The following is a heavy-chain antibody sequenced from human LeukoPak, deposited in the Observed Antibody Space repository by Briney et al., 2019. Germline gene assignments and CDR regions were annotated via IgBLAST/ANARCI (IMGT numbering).Heavy chain of an antibody. D-gene: IGHD6-6*01. J-gene: IGHJ4*02. CDR3: ARDREGVLDY. CDR2: IYTSGST. CDR1: GGSISSGSYY. Sequence: PSQTLSLTCTVSGGSISSGSYYWSWIRQPAGKGLEWIGRIYTSGSTNYNPSLKSRVTISVDTSKNQFSLKLSSVTAADTAVYYCARDREGVLDYWGQGTLVTVSS. V-gene: IGHV4-61*02.